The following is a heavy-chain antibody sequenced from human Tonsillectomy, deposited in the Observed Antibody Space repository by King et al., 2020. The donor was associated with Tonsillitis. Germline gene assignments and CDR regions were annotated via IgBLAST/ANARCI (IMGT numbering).Heavy chain of an antibody. J-gene: IGHJ6*03. CDR1: GYTFTSYD. CDR3: ARGYGSSTSCLYYYYYYYMDV. V-gene: IGHV1-8*01. CDR2: MNPNSGNT. D-gene: IGHD2-2*01. Sequence: VQLVESGAEVKKPGASVKVSCKASGYTFTSYDINWVRQATGQGLEWMGWMNPNSGNTGYAQKFQGRVTMTRNTSISTAYMELSSLRSEDTAVYYCARGYGSSTSCLYYYYYYYMDVWGKGTTVTVSS.